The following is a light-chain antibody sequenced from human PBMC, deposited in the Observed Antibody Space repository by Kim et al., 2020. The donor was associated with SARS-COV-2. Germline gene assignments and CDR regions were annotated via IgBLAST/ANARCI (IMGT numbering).Light chain of an antibody. V-gene: IGKV3-11*01. CDR1: KSVTKY. CDR3: QQRASWPVT. Sequence: FSPGEKATPSCRATKSVTKYLAWVQQQPGQAPRLLIYDASKRATGIPARFSGSGSGTDFTLTISSLEPEDFAVYYCQQRASWPVTFGGGTKVDIK. J-gene: IGKJ4*01. CDR2: DAS.